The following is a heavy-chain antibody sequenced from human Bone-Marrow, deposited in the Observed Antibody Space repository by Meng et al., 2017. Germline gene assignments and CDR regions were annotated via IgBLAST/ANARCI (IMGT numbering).Heavy chain of an antibody. CDR1: GGTFSSYA. Sequence: SVKVSCKASGGTFSSYAISWVRQAPGQGLEWMGGIIPIFGTANYAQKFQGRVTITTDESTSTAYMELSSLRSEDTAVYYCARGLPVLGESGTNHGMDGWGQGTTVTGYS. V-gene: IGHV1-69*05. D-gene: IGHD3-16*01. CDR2: IIPIFGTA. CDR3: ARGLPVLGESGTNHGMDG. J-gene: IGHJ6*02.